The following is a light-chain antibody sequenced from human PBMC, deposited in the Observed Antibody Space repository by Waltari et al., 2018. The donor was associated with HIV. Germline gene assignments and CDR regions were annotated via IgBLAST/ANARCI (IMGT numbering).Light chain of an antibody. CDR3: SAWDSSLSECV. CDR1: DKNGGHKV. CDR2: RGG. J-gene: IGLJ2*01. V-gene: IGLV10-54*01. Sequence: AGLTQPPSVPKGLGQNATLTCTGNDKNGGHKVARWLLRPEGHPPEILSYRGGARPAGISQKYSAARSGNTAALTITGLRVDDEAVYYCSAWDSSLSECVFGGGTKLTVL.